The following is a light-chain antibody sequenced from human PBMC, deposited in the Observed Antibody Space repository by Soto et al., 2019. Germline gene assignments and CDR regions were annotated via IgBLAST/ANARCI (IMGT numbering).Light chain of an antibody. CDR1: SSDVGAYNY. Sequence: QSVLTQPASVSGCPGQSITISCTGTSSDVGAYNYVSWYQQHPGKAPKFIISEVSNRPSGVSDRFSGSKSGNTASLTISGLHAEDEADYYCISYTTSIPYVFGSGTKVTVL. CDR2: EVS. CDR3: ISYTTSIPYV. J-gene: IGLJ1*01. V-gene: IGLV2-14*01.